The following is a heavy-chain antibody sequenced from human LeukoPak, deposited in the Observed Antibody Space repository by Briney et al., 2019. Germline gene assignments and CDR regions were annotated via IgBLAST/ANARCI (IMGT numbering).Heavy chain of an antibody. Sequence: GGSLRLPCAASGFTFSSYWMHWVRQAPGKGLLWVSRLSPDESTTAYADSVKGRFTISRDNAKNTPYLQMNSLRAEDTAVYYCVRGTYGYNYGYLDYWGQGTLVTVSS. CDR3: VRGTYGYNYGYLDY. J-gene: IGHJ4*02. V-gene: IGHV3-74*01. D-gene: IGHD5-24*01. CDR2: LSPDESTT. CDR1: GFTFSSYW.